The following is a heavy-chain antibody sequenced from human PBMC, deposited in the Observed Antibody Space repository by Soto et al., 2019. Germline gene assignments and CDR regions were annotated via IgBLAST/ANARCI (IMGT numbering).Heavy chain of an antibody. D-gene: IGHD5-12*01. V-gene: IGHV3-9*01. CDR1: GFTFDDYA. Sequence: PGGSLRLSCAASGFTFDDYAMHWVRQAPGKGLEWVSGISWNSGSIGYADSVKGRFTISRDNAKNSLYLQMNSLRAEDTALYYCAKMASGSGYDYYYFDYWGQGTLVTVSS. J-gene: IGHJ4*02. CDR3: AKMASGSGYDYYYFDY. CDR2: ISWNSGSI.